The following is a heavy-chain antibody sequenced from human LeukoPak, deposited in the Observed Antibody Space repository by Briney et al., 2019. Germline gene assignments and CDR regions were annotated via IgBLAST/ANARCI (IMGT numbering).Heavy chain of an antibody. CDR3: ARVGPGDSIDY. J-gene: IGHJ4*02. D-gene: IGHD3-16*01. CDR2: INNDGSST. V-gene: IGHV3-74*01. CDR1: GFTFSSYW. Sequence: GGSLRLSCAASGFTFSSYWMHWVRHAPGKGLVWVSRINNDGSSTNYADSVKGRITMSRDNAKNTLYLQMNSLRAEDTAVYYCARVGPGDSIDYWGQGTLVTVSS.